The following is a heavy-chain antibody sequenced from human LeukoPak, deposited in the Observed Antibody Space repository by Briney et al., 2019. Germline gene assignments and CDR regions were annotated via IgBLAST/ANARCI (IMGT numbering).Heavy chain of an antibody. CDR3: AKSSGGSYSWFDP. CDR2: ISGGGGST. CDR1: GLTFSNYG. V-gene: IGHV3-23*01. J-gene: IGHJ5*02. D-gene: IGHD2-15*01. Sequence: GGSLRLSCAASGLTFSNYGMNWVRQAPGKGLEWVSTISGGGGSTYYADSVKGRFTISRDNSKNTLYLQMNSLRAEDTAIYYCAKSSGGSYSWFDPWGRRTLVTVSS.